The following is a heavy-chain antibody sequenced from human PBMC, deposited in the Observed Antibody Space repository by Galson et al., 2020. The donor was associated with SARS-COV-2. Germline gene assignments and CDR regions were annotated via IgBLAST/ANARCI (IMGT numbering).Heavy chain of an antibody. V-gene: IGHV4-30-2*01. CDR2: MFHSVNT. Sequence: SQTLSLTCAVSGGSISNDAYSWSWIRQPPGKGLEWLANMFHSVNTYYNPSLKSRVTISVDRSTNQFSLTLRSVTAADTAVYYCARKVATNIYYFYYGLDVWGQGTTVIVSS. CDR3: ARKVATNIYYFYYGLDV. D-gene: IGHD5-12*01. CDR1: GGSISNDAYS. J-gene: IGHJ6*02.